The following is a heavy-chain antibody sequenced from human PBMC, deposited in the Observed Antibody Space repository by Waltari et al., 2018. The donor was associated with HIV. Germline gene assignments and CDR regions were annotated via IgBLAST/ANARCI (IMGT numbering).Heavy chain of an antibody. D-gene: IGHD1-1*01. CDR1: GFTFRSTW. CDR3: ATTTTTTYFS. V-gene: IGHV3-74*03. CDR2: VNPDGSGT. Sequence: EVQLVESGGGLVQPGESLRLSCGASGFTFRSTWMHWVRQAPGGGLVWVSRVNPDGSGTSHADSVKGRFTISRDNAKNTVYLQMNSLRAEDTAVYYCATTTTTTYFSWGQGTLVTVSS. J-gene: IGHJ5*02.